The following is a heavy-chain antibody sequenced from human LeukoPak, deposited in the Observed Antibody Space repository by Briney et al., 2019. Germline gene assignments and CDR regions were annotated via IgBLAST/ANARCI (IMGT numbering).Heavy chain of an antibody. J-gene: IGHJ4*02. V-gene: IGHV1-69*13. CDR2: IIPIFGTA. CDR3: ARGWRATIFGVVPFDY. CDR1: GGTFSSYA. D-gene: IGHD3-3*01. Sequence: SVKVSCKASGGTFSSYAISWVRQAPGQGLEWMGGIIPIFGTANYAQKFQGRVTITADESTSTAYMELSSLRSEDTAVYYCARGWRATIFGVVPFDYWGQGTLVTVSS.